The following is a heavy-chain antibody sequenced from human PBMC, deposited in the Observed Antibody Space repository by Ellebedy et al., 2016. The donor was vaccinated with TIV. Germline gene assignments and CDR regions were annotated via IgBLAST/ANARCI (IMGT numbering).Heavy chain of an antibody. CDR1: GGSVSSGRYY. J-gene: IGHJ5*02. Sequence: MPSETLSLTCTVSGGSVSSGRYYWSWIRQPPGKGLERVGYIYYSGSTNYNPSLKSRVTITIDTSKNQFSLRLTSVTAAHTAVYYCARDDPSWWLDPWGQGTLVTVSS. CDR2: IYYSGST. V-gene: IGHV4-61*01. CDR3: ARDDPSWWLDP.